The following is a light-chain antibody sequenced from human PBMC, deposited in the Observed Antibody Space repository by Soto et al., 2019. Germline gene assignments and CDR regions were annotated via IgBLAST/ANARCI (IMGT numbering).Light chain of an antibody. CDR3: MQALHTPRS. CDR1: QSLLHSNGYNY. J-gene: IGKJ2*03. V-gene: IGKV2-28*01. CDR2: LGS. Sequence: DIVMTQSPLSLPVTPGEPASISCRSSQSLLHSNGYNYLDWYLQKPGQSPQLLIYLGSNRASGVPDRFSGSGSGTDFTLNISSVDAGDVGVYYCMQALHTPRSFGQGTKLEIK.